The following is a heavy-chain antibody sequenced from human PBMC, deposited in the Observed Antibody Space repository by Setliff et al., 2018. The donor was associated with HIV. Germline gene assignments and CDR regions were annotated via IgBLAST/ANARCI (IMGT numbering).Heavy chain of an antibody. CDR2: IIPIVDKT. V-gene: IGHV1-69*10. J-gene: IGHJ3*02. D-gene: IGHD4-17*01. CDR3: AREPDYGIRDAFDI. CDR1: GGTFSSHA. Sequence: SVKVSCKASGGTFSSHAINWVRQAPGQGLVWMGGIIPIVDKTNYAQKFQGRVAITADKSTITAYMELSSLRSEDTAVYYCAREPDYGIRDAFDIWGQGTMVTVSS.